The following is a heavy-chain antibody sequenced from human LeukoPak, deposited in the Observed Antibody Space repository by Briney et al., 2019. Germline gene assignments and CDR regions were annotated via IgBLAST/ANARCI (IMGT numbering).Heavy chain of an antibody. CDR3: ARAPRGIAAAGTLGY. Sequence: SVKVSCKASGGTFSSYAISWVRQAPGQGLEWMGGIIPIFGTANYAQKFQGRVTITTDESTSTAYMELSSPRSEDTAVYYCARAPRGIAAAGTLGYWGQGTLVTVSS. CDR2: IIPIFGTA. D-gene: IGHD6-13*01. CDR1: GGTFSSYA. J-gene: IGHJ4*02. V-gene: IGHV1-69*05.